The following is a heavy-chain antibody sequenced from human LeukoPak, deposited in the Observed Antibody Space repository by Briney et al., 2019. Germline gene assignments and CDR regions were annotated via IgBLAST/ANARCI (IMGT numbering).Heavy chain of an antibody. CDR3: ARGSPQGTYYYDSSGYHQDNWFDP. CDR1: GGSISSGGYY. J-gene: IGHJ5*02. CDR2: IYYSGST. D-gene: IGHD3-22*01. Sequence: SETLSLTCTVSGGSISSGGYYWSWIRQHPGKGLEWIVYIYYSGSTYYNPSLKSRVTISVDTSRNQFSLKLSSVTAADTAVYYCARGSPQGTYYYDSSGYHQDNWFDPWGQGTLVTVSS. V-gene: IGHV4-31*03.